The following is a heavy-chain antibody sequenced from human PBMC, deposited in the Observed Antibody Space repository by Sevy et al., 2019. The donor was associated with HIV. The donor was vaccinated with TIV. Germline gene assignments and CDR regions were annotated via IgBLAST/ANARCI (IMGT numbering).Heavy chain of an antibody. CDR1: GFSLSTSGVG. Sequence: SGPTLGNPTQTLTLTCTFSGFSLSTSGVGVGWIRQPPGKALEWLALIYWDNDKRYSPSLKSRLTITKDTSKNQVVLTMTNMDPVDTATYYCARYNYDFDAFDIWGQGTMVTVSS. CDR2: IYWDNDK. CDR3: ARYNYDFDAFDI. J-gene: IGHJ3*02. V-gene: IGHV2-5*02. D-gene: IGHD5-18*01.